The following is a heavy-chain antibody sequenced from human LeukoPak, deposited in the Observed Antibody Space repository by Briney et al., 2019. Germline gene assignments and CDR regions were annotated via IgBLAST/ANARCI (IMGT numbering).Heavy chain of an antibody. J-gene: IGHJ3*02. Sequence: PGASVKVSCKTSGSTFTGYYMHWVRQAPGQGLEWMGWSHPSNGATNYAQKFQDRVTMTRDTSISTAYVELSSLRSDDTAVYYCATSTKYMTSWGAFDIWGQGTKVTVSS. CDR1: GSTFTGYY. D-gene: IGHD2-2*01. CDR2: SHPSNGAT. CDR3: ATSTKYMTSWGAFDI. V-gene: IGHV1-2*02.